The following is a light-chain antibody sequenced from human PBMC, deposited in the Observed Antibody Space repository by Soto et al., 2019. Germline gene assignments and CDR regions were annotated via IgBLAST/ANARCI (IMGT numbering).Light chain of an antibody. CDR2: DNN. CDR3: GTWDSSLSAYV. J-gene: IGLJ1*01. CDR1: SSNIGNNY. Sequence: PGQKVTISCSGSSSNIGNNYVTWYQQLPGTAPKLLIYDNNKRPSGIPDRVSGSKSGTSATLGITVLETGDEADYYCGTWDSSLSAYVFGTGTKGTGL. V-gene: IGLV1-51*01.